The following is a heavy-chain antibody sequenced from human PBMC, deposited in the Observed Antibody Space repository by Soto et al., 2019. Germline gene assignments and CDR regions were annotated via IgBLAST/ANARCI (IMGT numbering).Heavy chain of an antibody. CDR2: ISYSGST. CDR1: GGSISSGGYY. Sequence: ASETLSLTCTVSGGSISSGGYYWNWIRQHPGKGLEWIGYISYSGSTYYNPSLKSRVSMSVDTSKNQFSLKLTSVTAADTAVYYCASRDIVATIYWGQGTLVTVSS. V-gene: IGHV4-31*03. J-gene: IGHJ4*02. CDR3: ASRDIVATIY. D-gene: IGHD5-12*01.